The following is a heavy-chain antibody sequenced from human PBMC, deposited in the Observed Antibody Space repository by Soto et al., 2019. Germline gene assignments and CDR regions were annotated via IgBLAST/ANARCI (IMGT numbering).Heavy chain of an antibody. J-gene: IGHJ3*02. V-gene: IGHV1-18*01. CDR1: GYTFTSYG. Sequence: ASVKVSCKASGYTFTSYGISWVRQAPGQGLEWMGWISAYNGNTNYAQKLQGRVTMTTDTSTSTAYMELRSLRSDDTAVYYCARSPTSFGVVIPNAFDIWGQGTMVTVS. CDR2: ISAYNGNT. D-gene: IGHD3-3*01. CDR3: ARSPTSFGVVIPNAFDI.